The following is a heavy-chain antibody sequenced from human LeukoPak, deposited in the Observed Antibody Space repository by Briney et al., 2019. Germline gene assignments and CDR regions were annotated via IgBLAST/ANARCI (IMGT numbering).Heavy chain of an antibody. J-gene: IGHJ4*02. Sequence: PSETLSLTCAVYGGSFSGYYWSWIRQPPGKGLEWIGEINHSGSTNYNRSLKSRVTISVDTSKNQFSLKLSSVTAADTAVYYCARARWLSLYFDYWGQGTLVTVSS. CDR1: GGSFSGYY. D-gene: IGHD5-12*01. CDR2: INHSGST. V-gene: IGHV4-34*01. CDR3: ARARWLSLYFDY.